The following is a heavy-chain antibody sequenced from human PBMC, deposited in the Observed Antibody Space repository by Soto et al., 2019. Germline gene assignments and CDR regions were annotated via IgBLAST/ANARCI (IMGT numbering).Heavy chain of an antibody. CDR2: IYYSGST. CDR3: ARSGSGSYYHLNYYYYYGMDV. J-gene: IGHJ6*02. D-gene: IGHD3-10*01. V-gene: IGHV4-31*03. Sequence: PSETLSLTCTVSGGSISSGGYYCSWIRQHPGKGLEWIGYIYYSGSTYYNPSLKSRVTISVDTSKNQFSLKLSSVTAADTAVYYCARSGSGSYYHLNYYYYYGMDVWGQGTTVTVSS. CDR1: GGSISSGGYY.